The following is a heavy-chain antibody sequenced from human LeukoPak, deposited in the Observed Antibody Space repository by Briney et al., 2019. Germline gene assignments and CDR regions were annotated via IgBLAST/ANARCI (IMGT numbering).Heavy chain of an antibody. CDR3: ARLLYPKDYYYGMDV. Sequence: GESLKISCKGSGYNFPTYWIGWVRQMPGKGLEWMGFIYPGDSETRYSPSFQGQVTISVDKSISTAYLQWSSLKASDTAMYYCARLLYPKDYYYGMDVWGQGTTVTVSS. CDR2: IYPGDSET. CDR1: GYNFPTYW. V-gene: IGHV5-51*01. J-gene: IGHJ6*02. D-gene: IGHD5/OR15-5a*01.